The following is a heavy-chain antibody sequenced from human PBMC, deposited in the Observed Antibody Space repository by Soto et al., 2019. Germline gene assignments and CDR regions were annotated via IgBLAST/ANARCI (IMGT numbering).Heavy chain of an antibody. CDR3: ARDETHSARGGHYYCEMDV. V-gene: IGHV1-69*13. CDR1: GGTIGNFA. D-gene: IGHD3-10*01. CDR2: LIPMFGTP. Sequence: ASVKVSCKASGGTIGNFAFSWVRQAPGQGLQWMEGLIPMFGTPNLAPTFQDRITISADASTDTVYMALSNLRSEDSAIYYCARDETHSARGGHYYCEMDVWGQGTTVTVSS. J-gene: IGHJ6*02.